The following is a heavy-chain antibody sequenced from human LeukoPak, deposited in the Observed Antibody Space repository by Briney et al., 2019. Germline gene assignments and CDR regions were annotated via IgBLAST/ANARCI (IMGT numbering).Heavy chain of an antibody. Sequence: GESLKISCKGSGYTFTDYWIAWVRQMPGKGLEWMGVIYPGDSDTKYNPSFRGQVTISADKSISAAYLQWNSLKASDTATYFCARRLTTLEAFDFWGQGTLATVSS. J-gene: IGHJ4*02. V-gene: IGHV5-51*01. CDR2: IYPGDSDT. CDR3: ARRLTTLEAFDF. D-gene: IGHD1/OR15-1a*01. CDR1: GYTFTDYW.